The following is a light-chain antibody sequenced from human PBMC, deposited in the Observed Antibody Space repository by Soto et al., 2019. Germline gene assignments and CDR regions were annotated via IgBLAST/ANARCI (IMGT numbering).Light chain of an antibody. J-gene: IGLJ3*02. CDR1: SSDVGGYNY. CDR2: DVS. Sequence: QSALTQPASVSGSPGQSITISCTGTSSDVGGYNYVSWYQQHPGKPPKLMIYDVSNRPAGVTNRFSGGKSGNTASLTISGIQAEDEADYYCSSYTSSRTLVFGGGTKLTVL. CDR3: SSYTSSRTLV. V-gene: IGLV2-14*01.